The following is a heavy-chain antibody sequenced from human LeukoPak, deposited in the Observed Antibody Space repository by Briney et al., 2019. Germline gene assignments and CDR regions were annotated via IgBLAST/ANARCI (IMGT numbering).Heavy chain of an antibody. CDR1: GGSIGSSY. D-gene: IGHD3-10*01. Sequence: SETLSLTCTVSGGSIGSSYWSWIRQPSGKGLEWIGYIFHSGSSYYNPSLKSRVTISVDKSKNQFSLRLTSVTAADTAVYYCARELWFVNAPGSWFDPWGQGTLVTVSS. CDR3: ARELWFVNAPGSWFDP. J-gene: IGHJ5*02. V-gene: IGHV4-59*12. CDR2: IFHSGSS.